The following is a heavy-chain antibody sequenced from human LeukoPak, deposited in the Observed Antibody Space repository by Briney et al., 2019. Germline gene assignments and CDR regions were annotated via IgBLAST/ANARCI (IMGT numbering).Heavy chain of an antibody. V-gene: IGHV4-59*01. J-gene: IGHJ6*03. D-gene: IGHD2-21*02. CDR2: IYYSGST. Sequence: PSETLSLTCTVSGGSISSYYWSWIRQPPGKGLEWIGYIYYSGSTNYNPSLKSRVTTSVDTSKNQFSLKLSSVTAADTAVYYCARGRVTSRPESYYMDVGGKGTTVTISS. CDR3: ARGRVTSRPESYYMDV. CDR1: GGSISSYY.